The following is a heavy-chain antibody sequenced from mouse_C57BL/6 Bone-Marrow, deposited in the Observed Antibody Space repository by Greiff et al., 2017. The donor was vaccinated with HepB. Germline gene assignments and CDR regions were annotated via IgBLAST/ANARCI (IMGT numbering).Heavy chain of an antibody. CDR2: IWIGGST. CDR1: GFSLTSYG. V-gene: IGHV2-2*01. Sequence: VQLQQSGPGLVQPSQSLSITCTVSGFSLTSYGVHWVRQSPGKGLEWLGVIWIGGSTDYNAAFISRLSISKDNSKSQVFFKMNSLQADDTAIYYCARNDGLLYAMDYWGQGTSVTVSS. D-gene: IGHD2-3*01. CDR3: ARNDGLLYAMDY. J-gene: IGHJ4*01.